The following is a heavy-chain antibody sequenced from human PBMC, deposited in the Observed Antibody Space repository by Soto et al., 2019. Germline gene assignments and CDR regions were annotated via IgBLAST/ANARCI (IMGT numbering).Heavy chain of an antibody. CDR1: GGSFSGYH. D-gene: IGHD3-10*01. CDR2: INHSGST. Sequence: PSETLSLTCAVYGGSFSGYHWSWIRQPPGKGLEWIGEINHSGSTNYNPSLKSRVTISLDTSKNQFSLKPSSLTAADTAVYFCARGEIGWFGELIRFYYYNAMDVWGQGTTVTVSS. CDR3: ARGEIGWFGELIRFYYYNAMDV. J-gene: IGHJ6*02. V-gene: IGHV4-34*01.